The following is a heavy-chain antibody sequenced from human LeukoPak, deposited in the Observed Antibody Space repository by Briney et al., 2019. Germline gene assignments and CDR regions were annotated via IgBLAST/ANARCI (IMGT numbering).Heavy chain of an antibody. CDR3: ARIKAVTGTDV. D-gene: IGHD4-17*01. J-gene: IGHJ6*02. V-gene: IGHV3-66*01. Sequence: GGSLRLSCAASGFTVSSNYMSWVRQAPGKGLEWVPVIYSGGSTYYADSVKGRFTISRDNSKNTLYLQMNSLRAEDTAVYYCARIKAVTGTDVWGQGTTVTVSS. CDR1: GFTVSSNY. CDR2: IYSGGST.